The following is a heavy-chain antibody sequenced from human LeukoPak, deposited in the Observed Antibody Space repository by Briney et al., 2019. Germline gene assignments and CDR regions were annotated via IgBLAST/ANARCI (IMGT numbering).Heavy chain of an antibody. CDR3: ATDMGALEWYFDL. Sequence: GRSLRLSCAASGFTFDDYAMHWVRQAPGKGLEWVSGISWNSGSIGYADSVKGRFTISRDNAKNSLYLQMNSLRAEDTALYYCATDMGALEWYFDLWGRGTLVTVSS. CDR1: GFTFDDYA. CDR2: ISWNSGSI. D-gene: IGHD5-24*01. J-gene: IGHJ2*01. V-gene: IGHV3-9*01.